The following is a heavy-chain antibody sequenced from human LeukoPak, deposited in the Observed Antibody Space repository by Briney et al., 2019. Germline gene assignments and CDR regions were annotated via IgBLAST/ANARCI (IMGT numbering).Heavy chain of an antibody. D-gene: IGHD6-19*01. CDR2: INGGTT. CDR1: GFTFSSDA. V-gene: IGHV3-23*01. CDR3: AICRRYSSGWCNWLDP. J-gene: IGHJ5*02. Sequence: GGSLRLSCAASGFTFSSDAMTWVRQAPGKGLEWVSSINGGTTLYAGSVKGRFTISRDNSKNTLFLQMNGLRAEDTAVYFCAICRRYSSGWCNWLDPWGQGTHVTVSS.